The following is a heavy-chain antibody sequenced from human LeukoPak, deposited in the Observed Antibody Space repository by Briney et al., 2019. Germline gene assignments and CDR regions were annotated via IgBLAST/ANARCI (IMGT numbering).Heavy chain of an antibody. V-gene: IGHV1-46*01. CDR1: GYTFTNYY. CDR2: IHSGGGST. D-gene: IGHD2-15*01. Sequence: GASVKVSCKASGYTFTNYYMHWVRQAPGQGLEWMGIIHSGGGSTTYAQKFQGRVTMTRDTSTSTVYMELSSLTSEDTAVYYCARLGVSPVGPIVVVVAATPGSDAFDIWGQGTMVTVSS. CDR3: ARLGVSPVGPIVVVVAATPGSDAFDI. J-gene: IGHJ3*02.